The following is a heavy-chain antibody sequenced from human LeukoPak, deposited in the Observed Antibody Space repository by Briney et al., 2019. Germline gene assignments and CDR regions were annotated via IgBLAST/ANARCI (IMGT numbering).Heavy chain of an antibody. CDR1: GYTFTGYY. CDR2: INPNSGGT. D-gene: IGHD1-26*01. Sequence: GASVKVSFKASGYTFTGYYMHWVRQAPGQGLEWMGWINPNSGGTNYAQKFQGRVTMTRDTSISTAYMELSRLKPDDTAVYYCAKAAWGASGSYFFDHWGQGTLVTVSS. J-gene: IGHJ4*02. CDR3: AKAAWGASGSYFFDH. V-gene: IGHV1-2*02.